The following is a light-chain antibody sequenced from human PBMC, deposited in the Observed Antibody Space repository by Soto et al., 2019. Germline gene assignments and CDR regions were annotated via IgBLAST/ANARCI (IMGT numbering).Light chain of an antibody. CDR3: AAWDDSLNGDV. V-gene: IGLV1-44*01. CDR2: SNN. Sequence: QPVLTQPPSASGTPGQRVTISCSGSSSNIGSNTVNWYQQLPGTAPKLLIYSNNHRPSGVPDRFSGSKSGTSASLAISGLQSEDEADYYCAAWDDSLNGDVFGTGTKGTVL. J-gene: IGLJ1*01. CDR1: SSNIGSNT.